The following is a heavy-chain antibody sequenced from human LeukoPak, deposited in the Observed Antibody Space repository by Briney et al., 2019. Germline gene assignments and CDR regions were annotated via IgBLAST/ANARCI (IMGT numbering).Heavy chain of an antibody. CDR2: VYYSGST. CDR1: GGSISSYY. Sequence: SETLSLTCTVSGGSISSYYWSWIRQPPGKGLEWIGYVYYSGSTTYNPSLKCRVTISIDTSKNQFSLKLSSVTAADTAVYYCARERGEDGYNYQAYWGQGTLVTVSS. J-gene: IGHJ4*02. CDR3: ARERGEDGYNYQAY. D-gene: IGHD5-24*01. V-gene: IGHV4-59*01.